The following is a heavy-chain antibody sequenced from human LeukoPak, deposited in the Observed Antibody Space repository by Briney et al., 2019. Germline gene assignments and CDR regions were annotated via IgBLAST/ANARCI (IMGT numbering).Heavy chain of an antibody. V-gene: IGHV1-2*06. CDR3: ARDSVLGAK. D-gene: IGHD1-26*01. CDR1: GYTFTGYY. CDR2: INPNTGGT. Sequence: ASVKVSCKASGYTFTGYYMHWVRQAPGQGLEWMGRINPNTGGTDYAQKFQGRATMTRDTSISTVYLVLSSLRSDDTAVYYCARDSVLGAKWGPGSLVTVSS. J-gene: IGHJ1*01.